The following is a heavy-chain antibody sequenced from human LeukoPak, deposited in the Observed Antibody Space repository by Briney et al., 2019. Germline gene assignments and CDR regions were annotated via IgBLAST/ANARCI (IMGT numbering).Heavy chain of an antibody. CDR1: GFTFSNYD. J-gene: IGHJ4*02. V-gene: IGHV3-48*03. CDR3: ARGLRNTIFGGRYY. CDR2: IGSSGSTI. D-gene: IGHD3-3*01. Sequence: GGSLRLSCAASGFTFSNYDLNWVRQAPGKGLEWVSYIGSSGSTIKYADSVKGRFTISRDNAKNSLYLQMNSLRAEDTAVYYCARGLRNTIFGGRYYRGQGTLVSVSS.